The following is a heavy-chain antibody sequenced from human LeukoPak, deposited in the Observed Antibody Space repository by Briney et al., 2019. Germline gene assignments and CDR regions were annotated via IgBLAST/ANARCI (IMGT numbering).Heavy chain of an antibody. V-gene: IGHV4-59*01. Sequence: TSSETLSLTCTVSGGSISSYYWSWIRQPPGKGLEWIGYIYYSGSTNYNPSLKSRVTISVDTSKNQFSLKLSSVTAADTAVYYCARGEDHWYFYLWGRGTLVTVSS. J-gene: IGHJ2*01. CDR2: IYYSGST. CDR3: ARGEDHWYFYL. CDR1: GGSISSYY.